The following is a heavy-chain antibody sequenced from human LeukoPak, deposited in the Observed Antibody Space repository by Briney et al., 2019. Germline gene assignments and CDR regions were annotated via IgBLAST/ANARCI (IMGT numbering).Heavy chain of an antibody. V-gene: IGHV1-18*01. D-gene: IGHD6-19*01. CDR1: GYTFTSYG. CDR3: ARMMSIPVAGHRPLFDY. CDR2: ISAYNGNT. Sequence: ASVKISCKASGYTFTSYGINWVRQAPGQGLEWMGWISAYNGNTNYAQKLQDRVTMTTDTSTSTAYMELRSLRSDDTAIYYCARMMSIPVAGHRPLFDYWGQGTLVTVSS. J-gene: IGHJ4*02.